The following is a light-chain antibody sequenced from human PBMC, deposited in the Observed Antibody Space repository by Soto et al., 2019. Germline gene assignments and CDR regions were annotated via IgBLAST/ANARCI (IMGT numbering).Light chain of an antibody. Sequence: QSVLTQPASVSGSPGQSITISCTGTSSDVGGYNYVSWYQQHPGKAPKVMIYEVSHRPSGVSDRFSGSKSGNTASLTNSGLQAEDEADYYCSSYTTSSTLVVFGGGTKVTVL. CDR3: SSYTTSSTLVV. CDR1: SSDVGGYNY. CDR2: EVS. J-gene: IGLJ2*01. V-gene: IGLV2-14*01.